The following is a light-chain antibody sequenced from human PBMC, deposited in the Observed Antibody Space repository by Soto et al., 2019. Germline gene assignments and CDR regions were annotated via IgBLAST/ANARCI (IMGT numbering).Light chain of an antibody. CDR2: DAS. J-gene: IGKJ2*01. CDR3: QQYSIYWNT. V-gene: IGKV1-5*01. CDR1: QSISPG. Sequence: DIQMTQSPSTLSASVGDGVTITCRASQSISPGLAWYQQKQGKAPKFLIYDASTLESGVPSRFSGSGSGTEFTLTISSLQPDDFATYYCQQYSIYWNTFGQGTKLEIK.